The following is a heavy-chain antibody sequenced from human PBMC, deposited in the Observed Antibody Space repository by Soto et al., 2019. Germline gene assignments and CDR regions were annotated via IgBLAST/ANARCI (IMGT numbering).Heavy chain of an antibody. Sequence: SETLSLTCTVSGGSISSYYWSRIRQPPGKGLEWIGYIYYSGSTNYNPSLKSRVTISVDTSKNQFSLKLSSVTAADTAVYYCAREDCSSTSCYTDNWFDPWGQGTLVTVSS. V-gene: IGHV4-59*01. CDR1: GGSISSYY. CDR2: IYYSGST. CDR3: AREDCSSTSCYTDNWFDP. J-gene: IGHJ5*02. D-gene: IGHD2-2*02.